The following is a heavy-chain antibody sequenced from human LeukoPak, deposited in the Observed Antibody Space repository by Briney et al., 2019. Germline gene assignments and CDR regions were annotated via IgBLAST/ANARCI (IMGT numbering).Heavy chain of an antibody. D-gene: IGHD3-10*01. J-gene: IGHJ3*02. CDR1: GFNFGPFR. Sequence: PGGSLRLSCAASGFNFGPFRMHWVRQPPGKGLVWISHINNDGSTKVYADSVKGRFTISRDNAKNTLYLQMNSLRADDTAVYYCARDRGYPDSFNIWGEGTMVTVSS. CDR2: INNDGSTK. CDR3: ARDRGYPDSFNI. V-gene: IGHV3-74*01.